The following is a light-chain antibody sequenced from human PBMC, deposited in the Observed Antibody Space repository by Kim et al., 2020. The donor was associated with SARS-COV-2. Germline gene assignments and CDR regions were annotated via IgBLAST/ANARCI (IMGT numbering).Light chain of an antibody. V-gene: IGLV3-21*04. CDR2: YDS. CDR3: QVWDSSSDHVV. Sequence: SYELTQPPSVSVAPGKTARITCGGNNIGSKSVHWYQQKPGQAPVLVIYYDSDRPSGIPERFSGSNSGNTATLTIRRVEAGDEADYYCQVWDSSSDHVVFGGGTQLTVL. J-gene: IGLJ2*01. CDR1: NIGSKS.